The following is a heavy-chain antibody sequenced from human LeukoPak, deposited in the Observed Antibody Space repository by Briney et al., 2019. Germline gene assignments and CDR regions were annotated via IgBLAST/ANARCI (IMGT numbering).Heavy chain of an antibody. D-gene: IGHD2-2*02. CDR2: IKPDGSEK. Sequence: GGSLRLSCAASGFTFSSYWMGWARQAPGKGLEWVANIKPDGSEKYYVGSVKGRFTISRDNAKNSLYLQMNSLRAEDTAVYYCARDRFRTSASCYKDYWGQGTLVTISS. J-gene: IGHJ4*02. CDR1: GFTFSSYW. V-gene: IGHV3-7*01. CDR3: ARDRFRTSASCYKDY.